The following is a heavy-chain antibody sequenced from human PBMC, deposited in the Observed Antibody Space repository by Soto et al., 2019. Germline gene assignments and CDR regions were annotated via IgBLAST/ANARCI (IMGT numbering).Heavy chain of an antibody. V-gene: IGHV4-31*02. CDR1: GGPVSGDDLY. Sequence: PSETLSLTCVVSGGPVSGDDLYWSWIRHLPGKGLEWIANVYHTGTTYYNPSLKSRVSMSVDTSQNQFSLILASVTAADTAVYYCARALVTDYNSRDYHYYYYGMDVWGQGTTVTVSS. D-gene: IGHD3-22*01. CDR2: VYHTGTT. J-gene: IGHJ6*02. CDR3: ARALVTDYNSRDYHYYYYGMDV.